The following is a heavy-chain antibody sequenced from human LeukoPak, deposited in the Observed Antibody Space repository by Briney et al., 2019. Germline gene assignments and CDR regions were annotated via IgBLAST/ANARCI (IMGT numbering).Heavy chain of an antibody. J-gene: IGHJ4*02. V-gene: IGHV4-30-2*01. CDR3: ARETAAAGTFFDY. CDR2: IYHSGST. CDR1: GGSISSGGYS. D-gene: IGHD6-13*01. Sequence: SETLSLTCAVSGGSISSGGYSWSWIRQPPGKGLEWIGYIYHSGSTYYNPSLKSRVTISVDRSKNQFSLKLSSVTAADTAVYYCARETAAAGTFFDYWGQGTLVTVSS.